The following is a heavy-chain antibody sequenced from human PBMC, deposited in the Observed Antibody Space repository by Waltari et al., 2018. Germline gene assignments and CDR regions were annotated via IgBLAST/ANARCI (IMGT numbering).Heavy chain of an antibody. CDR1: GGTFSSYA. D-gene: IGHD6-13*01. Sequence: QVQLVQSVAEVKKPGSSVKVSCKASGGTFSSYAISWVRQAPGQGLEWMGWIITNSGTANYAQKFQGRGTSTADESTSTAYIELSSLRSEDTTVYYCARDHKYSSTVPHLDYYYYSMDIWGQGTTVTVSS. V-gene: IGHV1-69*13. CDR2: IITNSGTA. J-gene: IGHJ6*02. CDR3: ARDHKYSSTVPHLDYYYYSMDI.